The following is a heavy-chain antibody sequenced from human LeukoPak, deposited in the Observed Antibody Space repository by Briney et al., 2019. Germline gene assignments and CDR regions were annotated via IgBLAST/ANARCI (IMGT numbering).Heavy chain of an antibody. Sequence: SETLSLTCTVSGYSISSGYYWGWIRQPPGKGLEWIGSIYHSGSTYYNPSLKSRVTISVDTSKNQFSLKLSSVTAADTAVYYWARIADAFDIWGQGTMVTVSS. D-gene: IGHD2-21*01. V-gene: IGHV4-38-2*02. CDR3: ARIADAFDI. CDR1: GYSISSGYY. CDR2: IYHSGST. J-gene: IGHJ3*02.